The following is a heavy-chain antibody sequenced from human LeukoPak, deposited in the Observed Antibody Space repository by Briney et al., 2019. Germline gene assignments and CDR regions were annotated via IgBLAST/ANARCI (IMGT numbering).Heavy chain of an antibody. CDR3: ARGPVQLERRLELRSIDY. J-gene: IGHJ4*02. CDR1: GFTFSSYA. V-gene: IGHV3-30*04. Sequence: GGSLRLSCAASGFTFSSYAMHWVRQAPGKGLEWVAVISYDGSNKYYADSVKGRFTISRDNSKNTLYLQMNSLRAEDTAVYYCARGPVQLERRLELRSIDYWGQGTLVTVSS. CDR2: ISYDGSNK. D-gene: IGHD1-1*01.